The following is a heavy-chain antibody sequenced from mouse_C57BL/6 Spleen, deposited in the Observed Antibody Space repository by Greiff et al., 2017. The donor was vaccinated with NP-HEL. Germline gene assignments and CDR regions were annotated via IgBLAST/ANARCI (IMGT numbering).Heavy chain of an antibody. Sequence: EVQVVESGGGLVKPGGSLKLSCAASGFTFSDYGMHWVRQAPEKGLEWVAYISSGSSTIYYADTVKGRFTISRDNAKNTLFLQMTSLRSEDTAMYYCARSSSYSHWYFDVWGTGTTVTVSS. V-gene: IGHV5-17*01. D-gene: IGHD1-1*01. CDR2: ISSGSSTI. CDR3: ARSSSYSHWYFDV. J-gene: IGHJ1*03. CDR1: GFTFSDYG.